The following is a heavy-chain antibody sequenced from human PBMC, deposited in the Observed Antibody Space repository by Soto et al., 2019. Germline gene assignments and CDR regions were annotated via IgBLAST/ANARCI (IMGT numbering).Heavy chain of an antibody. J-gene: IGHJ5*02. CDR2: IYYSGST. V-gene: IGHV4-59*01. CDR1: GGSISSYY. D-gene: IGHD3-3*01. CDR3: ARVYYDFWSGSFLRFDP. Sequence: SETLSLTCTVSGGSISSYYWSWIRQPPGKGLEWIGYIYYSGSTNYNPSLKSRVTISVGTSKNQFSLKLSSVTAADTAVYYCARVYYDFWSGSFLRFDPWGQGTLVTVSS.